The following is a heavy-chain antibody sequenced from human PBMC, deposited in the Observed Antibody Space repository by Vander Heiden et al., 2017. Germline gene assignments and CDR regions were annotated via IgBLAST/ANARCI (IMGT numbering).Heavy chain of an antibody. CDR2: MDPKTGET. Sequence: QGQVLQSGAEVKKPGASVRVSCKASGYTFTTYAINWVRQASGQGLEWMGWMDPKTGETGYAQRFQGRVTMTRNISRSTAYMELSGLRSEDTAVYFCARVARFAGSYYNYFDTWGQGSLVTVSS. J-gene: IGHJ4*02. CDR1: GYTFTTYA. D-gene: IGHD1-26*01. CDR3: ARVARFAGSYYNYFDT. V-gene: IGHV1-8*01.